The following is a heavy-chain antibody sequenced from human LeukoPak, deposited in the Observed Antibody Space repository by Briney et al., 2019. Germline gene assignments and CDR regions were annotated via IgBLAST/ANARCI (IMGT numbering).Heavy chain of an antibody. D-gene: IGHD3-3*01. CDR3: IRNVQSGFDI. J-gene: IGHJ3*02. Sequence: GGSLRLSCAASGFTFSNYWMHWVRQAPGKGLVWVSRINFDGSSTNYADSVKGRFTTSRDNAKNTLYLQMNSLRAEDTAVYCCIRNVQSGFDIWGQGTMVTVSS. CDR1: GFTFSNYW. V-gene: IGHV3-74*01. CDR2: INFDGSST.